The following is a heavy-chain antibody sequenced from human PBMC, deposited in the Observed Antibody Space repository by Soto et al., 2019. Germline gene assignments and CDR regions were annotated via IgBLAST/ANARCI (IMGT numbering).Heavy chain of an antibody. V-gene: IGHV1-3*01. D-gene: IGHD4-17*01. CDR2: INAGNGNT. CDR1: GYTFTSYA. Sequence: ASLKVSCKASGYTFTSYAMHWVRQAPGQRLEWMGWINAGNGNTKYSQKFQGRVTITRDTSASTAYMELSSLRSEDTAVYYCARESYGAEALTEYFQHWGQGTLVTVSS. J-gene: IGHJ1*01. CDR3: ARESYGAEALTEYFQH.